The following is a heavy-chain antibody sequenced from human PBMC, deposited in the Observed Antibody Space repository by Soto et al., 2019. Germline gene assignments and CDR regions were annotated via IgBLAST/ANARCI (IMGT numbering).Heavy chain of an antibody. V-gene: IGHV1-3*01. Sequence: ASVKVSCKASGYTFASYAMHWVRQAPGQRLEWMGWINAGNGNTKYSQKFQGRVTITRDTSASTVYMEISSLRSEDTAVYYCARDFPFRQPGSFDYWGQGILVTVSS. J-gene: IGHJ4*02. CDR2: INAGNGNT. CDR1: GYTFASYA. D-gene: IGHD6-13*01. CDR3: ARDFPFRQPGSFDY.